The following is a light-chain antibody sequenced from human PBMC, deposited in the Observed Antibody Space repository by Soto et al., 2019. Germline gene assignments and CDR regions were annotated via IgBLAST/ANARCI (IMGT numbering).Light chain of an antibody. CDR3: AAWDDSLNGVV. J-gene: IGLJ2*01. V-gene: IGLV1-47*02. CDR1: HSNIGSNY. CDR2: NDN. Sequence: QSVLTQPPSASGTPGQRVTVSCSGSHSNIGSNYVYWYQQLPGTAPRLLIYNDNQRSSGVPDRLSGSKSGTSASLAISDLRADDEAAYHCAAWDDSLNGVVFGGGTKLTVL.